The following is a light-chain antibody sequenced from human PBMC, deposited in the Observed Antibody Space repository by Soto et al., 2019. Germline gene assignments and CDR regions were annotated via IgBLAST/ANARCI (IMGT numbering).Light chain of an antibody. V-gene: IGLV2-14*01. CDR1: SSDVGGYNY. CDR3: SSYTSSSTLV. CDR2: DVS. J-gene: IGLJ1*01. Sequence: QSVLTQPASVSGSPGQSITLSCTGTSSDVGGYNYVSWYQQHPGKAPKLMICDVSNRPSGVSNRFSGSKSGNTASLTISGLQAEDEADYYCSSYTSSSTLVFGTGTKLTVL.